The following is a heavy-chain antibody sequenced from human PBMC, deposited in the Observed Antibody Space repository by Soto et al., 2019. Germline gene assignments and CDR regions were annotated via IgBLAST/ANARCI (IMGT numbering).Heavy chain of an antibody. CDR3: ASSYYYGMDV. V-gene: IGHV4-30-2*01. CDR1: GGSISSGGYS. Sequence: QLQLQESGSGLVKPSQTLSLTCAVSGGSISSGGYSWSWIRQPPGKGLEWIGYSYHSGSTYYNPSLKSRVTISVDRSKNQFSLKLSSVTAADTAVYYCASSYYYGMDVWCQGTTVTVSS. J-gene: IGHJ6*02. CDR2: SYHSGST.